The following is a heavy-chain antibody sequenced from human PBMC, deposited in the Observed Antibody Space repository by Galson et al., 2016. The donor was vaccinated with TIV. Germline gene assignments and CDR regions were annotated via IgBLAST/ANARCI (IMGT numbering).Heavy chain of an antibody. V-gene: IGHV1-8*01. CDR2: MNPNSGST. J-gene: IGHJ4*02. D-gene: IGHD2-2*01. CDR3: AQLVRKCGMTRCYGDHVDY. Sequence: SVKVSCKASGHTFTSYDMNWVRQAPGQGLEWMGWMNPNSGSTGYTQKFQGRVTMTRDTSVSTAYMELTNLRSEDTAVYFCAQLVRKCGMTRCYGDHVDYWGQGTLVTVSS. CDR1: GHTFTSYD.